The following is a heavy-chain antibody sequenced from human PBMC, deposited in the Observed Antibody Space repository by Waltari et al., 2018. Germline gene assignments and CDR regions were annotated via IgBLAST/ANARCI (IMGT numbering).Heavy chain of an antibody. J-gene: IGHJ4*02. CDR3: ASWSEYSSSWKFDY. Sequence: QVQLVQSGAEVKKPGSSVKVSCKASGGTFSSYAISWVRQAPGQGLEWMGGIIPIFGTANYAQKFQGRVTITTDESTSTAYMELSILRSEDTAVYYCASWSEYSSSWKFDYWGQGTLVTVSS. V-gene: IGHV1-69*05. CDR2: IIPIFGTA. CDR1: GGTFSSYA. D-gene: IGHD6-13*01.